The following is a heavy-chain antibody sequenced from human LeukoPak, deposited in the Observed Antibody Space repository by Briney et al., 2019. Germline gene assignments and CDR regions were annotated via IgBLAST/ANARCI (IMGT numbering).Heavy chain of an antibody. CDR2: INTNTGNP. CDR3: ARVHSSGWYGWFDP. CDR1: GYTFTSYA. J-gene: IGHJ5*02. D-gene: IGHD6-19*01. Sequence: ASVKGSCKASGYTFTSYAMNWVRQAPGHGLEWMGWINTNTGNPTYAQGFTGRFVFSLDTSVSTAYLQISSLKAEDTAVYYCARVHSSGWYGWFDPWGQGTLVTVSS. V-gene: IGHV7-4-1*02.